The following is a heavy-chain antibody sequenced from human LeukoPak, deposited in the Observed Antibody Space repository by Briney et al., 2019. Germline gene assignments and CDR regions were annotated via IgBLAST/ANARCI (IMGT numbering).Heavy chain of an antibody. Sequence: GGSLRLSCAASGFTFSSYSMNWVRQAPGKGLEWVSSISSSSSDIYYADSVKGRFTISRDNARNSLYLQMNTLRAEDTAVYSCAREADGVSSNSRGWFDPWGQGTLVTVSS. D-gene: IGHD2-15*01. CDR3: AREADGVSSNSRGWFDP. J-gene: IGHJ5*02. V-gene: IGHV3-21*01. CDR1: GFTFSSYS. CDR2: ISSSSSDI.